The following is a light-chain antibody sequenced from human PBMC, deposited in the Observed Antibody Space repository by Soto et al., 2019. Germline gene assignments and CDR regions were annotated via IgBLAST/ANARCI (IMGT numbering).Light chain of an antibody. CDR3: QQSHSALT. J-gene: IGKJ1*01. CDR2: SST. CDR1: QNIDTF. V-gene: IGKV1-39*01. Sequence: DIPMTQSPSSLSASVGDSVTISCRSSQNIDTFLNWYQQKAGEAPKLLIRSSTTLQDGVPSRFTGSGSGTEFALTIGSLQPEDFASYYCQQSHSALTFGQGTKV.